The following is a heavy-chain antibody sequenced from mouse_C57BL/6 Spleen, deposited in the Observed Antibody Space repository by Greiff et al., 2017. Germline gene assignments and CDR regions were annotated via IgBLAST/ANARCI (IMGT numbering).Heavy chain of an antibody. CDR1: GYTFTGYW. Sequence: VQLQQSGAELMKPGASVKFSCKATGYTFTGYWIEWVKQRPGHGLEWIGKILPGSGSTNYNEKFKGKATFTADTSSNTAYIQLSSLTTEDAAIYYYARRGYYGSSNRYFDVWGTGTTVTVSS. J-gene: IGHJ1*03. D-gene: IGHD1-1*01. CDR2: ILPGSGST. V-gene: IGHV1-9*01. CDR3: ARRGYYGSSNRYFDV.